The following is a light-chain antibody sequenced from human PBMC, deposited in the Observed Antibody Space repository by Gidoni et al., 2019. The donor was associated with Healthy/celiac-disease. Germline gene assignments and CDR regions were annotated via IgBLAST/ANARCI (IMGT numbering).Light chain of an antibody. V-gene: IGKV3-11*01. CDR1: QSVSSY. J-gene: IGKJ4*01. Sequence: EIVLTQSPATLSLSPGERATLSCRASQSVSSYLAWYQQKPGQAPRLLIYDASNWATGIPARFSGSGSGTDFTLTISRLEPEDFAVYYCQQRSNWPPTFGGGTKVEIK. CDR3: QQRSNWPPT. CDR2: DAS.